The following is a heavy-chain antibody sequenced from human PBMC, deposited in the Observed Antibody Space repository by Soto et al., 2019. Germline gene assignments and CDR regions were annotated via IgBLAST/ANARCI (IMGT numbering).Heavy chain of an antibody. CDR1: GYTFTGYY. D-gene: IGHD3-22*01. CDR2: INPNSGGT. Sequence: ASVKVSCKASGYTFTGYYMHWVRQAPGQGLEWMGWINPNSGGTNYAQKFQGWVTMTRDTSISTAYMELSSLRSEDTAVYYCARDIQYYYDSSPWAFDIWGQGTMVTVSS. CDR3: ARDIQYYYDSSPWAFDI. J-gene: IGHJ3*02. V-gene: IGHV1-2*04.